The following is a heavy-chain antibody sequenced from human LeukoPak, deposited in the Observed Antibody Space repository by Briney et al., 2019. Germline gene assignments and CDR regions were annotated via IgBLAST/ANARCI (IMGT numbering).Heavy chain of an antibody. V-gene: IGHV3-48*04. CDR3: ARSSGSYKFDY. CDR2: ISSSSSTI. J-gene: IGHJ4*02. D-gene: IGHD1-26*01. CDR1: GFTFSNYW. Sequence: GGSLRLSCEGSGFTFSNYWMSWVRQAPGKGLEWVSYISSSSSTIYYADSVKGRFTISRDNAKNSLYLQMNSLRAEDTAVYYCARSSGSYKFDYWGQGTLVTVSS.